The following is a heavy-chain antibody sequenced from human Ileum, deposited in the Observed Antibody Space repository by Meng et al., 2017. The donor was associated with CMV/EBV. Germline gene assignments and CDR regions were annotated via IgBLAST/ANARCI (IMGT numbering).Heavy chain of an antibody. CDR3: AREPPSGQQLD. CDR1: GGSISSPPYF. Sequence: QLQLPASDPGLLKPSETLSLTCTVSGGSISSPPYFWGWIRQPTGKGLEWIATISYSGNTYYNPSLKSPVTISLDTSKNQFSLKLTSVTAADTAVYYCAREPPSGQQLDWGQGTLVTVSS. J-gene: IGHJ4*02. V-gene: IGHV4-39*07. CDR2: ISYSGNT. D-gene: IGHD6-13*01.